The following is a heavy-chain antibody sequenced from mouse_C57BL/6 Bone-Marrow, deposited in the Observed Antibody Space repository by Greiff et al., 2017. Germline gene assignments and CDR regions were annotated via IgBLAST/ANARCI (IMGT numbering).Heavy chain of an antibody. CDR2: IRNKANNHAT. CDR1: GFTFSDAW. J-gene: IGHJ2*01. D-gene: IGHD1-1*01. CDR3: TRPSITTKGYYFDY. Sequence: EVMLVESGRGLVPPGGSMKLSCAASGFTFSDAWMDWVRQSPEKGLEWVAEIRNKANNHATYYAESVKGRFTISRDDSKSSVYLQMNSLRAEDTGIYYCTRPSITTKGYYFDYWGQGTTLTVSS. V-gene: IGHV6-6*01.